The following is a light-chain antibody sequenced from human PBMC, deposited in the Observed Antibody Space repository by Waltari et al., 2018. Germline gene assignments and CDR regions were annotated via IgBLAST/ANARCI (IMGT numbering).Light chain of an antibody. V-gene: IGLV1-44*01. J-gene: IGLJ3*02. CDR1: SANIGRNN. CDR2: SHT. CDR3: AAWDDSLNGGV. Sequence: QSVLTQPPSASGTHGPRVPISCSGSSANIGRNNVNRYQQLPGTAPNLLIYSHTHRPSVVPARFSGSKSGTSASLAISGLQSEDEADYYCAAWDDSLNGGVFGGGTKLTVL.